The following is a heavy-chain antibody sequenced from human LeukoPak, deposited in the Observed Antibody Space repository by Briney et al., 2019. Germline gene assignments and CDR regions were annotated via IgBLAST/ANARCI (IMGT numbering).Heavy chain of an antibody. Sequence: GGSLRLSCAASGFTFDDCAMHWVRQAPGKGLEWVSGISWNSGSIGYADSVKGRFTISRDNAKNSLYLQMNSLRAEDMALYYCAKDTRPIIVVVPAAIGAFDIWGQGIMVTVSS. CDR3: AKDTRPIIVVVPAAIGAFDI. D-gene: IGHD2-2*01. V-gene: IGHV3-9*03. J-gene: IGHJ3*02. CDR1: GFTFDDCA. CDR2: ISWNSGSI.